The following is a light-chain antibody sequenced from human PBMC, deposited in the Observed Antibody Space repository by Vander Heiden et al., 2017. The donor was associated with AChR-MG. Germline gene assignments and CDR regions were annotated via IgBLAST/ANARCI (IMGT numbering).Light chain of an antibody. CDR3: SSYTSSSTV. CDR2: DVS. CDR1: SSDVSGYNY. V-gene: IGLV2-14*03. Sequence: QPALTQPASASGSPGQSITSSCTGTSSDVSGYNYVSGYQQHPGKAPKLMIYDVSNRPSGVSNRFSGSKSGNTASLTISGLQAEDEADYYCSSYTSSSTVFGGGTKLTVL. J-gene: IGLJ2*01.